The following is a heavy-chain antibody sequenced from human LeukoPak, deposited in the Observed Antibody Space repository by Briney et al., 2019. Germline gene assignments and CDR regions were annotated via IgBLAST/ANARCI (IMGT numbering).Heavy chain of an antibody. CDR1: GYTFTSYY. V-gene: IGHV1-46*01. J-gene: IGHJ4*02. CDR2: INPSGGST. Sequence: ASVKVSCKASGYTFTSYYMHWVRQAPGQGLEWMGIINPSGGSTSYAQKSQGRVTMTRDTSTSTVYMELSSLRSEDTAVYYCARTEGTDCSGGSCYFRYWGQGTLVTVSS. CDR3: ARTEGTDCSGGSCYFRY. D-gene: IGHD2-15*01.